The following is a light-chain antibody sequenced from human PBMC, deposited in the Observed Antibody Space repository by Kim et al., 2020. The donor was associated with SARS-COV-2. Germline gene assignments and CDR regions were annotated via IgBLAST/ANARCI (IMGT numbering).Light chain of an antibody. CDR3: QQYHKWPPIT. V-gene: IGKV3-15*01. CDR1: ESVSSH. J-gene: IGKJ4*01. Sequence: SPGERATLSCRASESVSSHLAWYQQKPGQVPRLLIYDASTRATGIPARFSGSGFGTEFTLTISSLQSEDVAIYFCQQYHKWPPITLGGGTKVDIK. CDR2: DAS.